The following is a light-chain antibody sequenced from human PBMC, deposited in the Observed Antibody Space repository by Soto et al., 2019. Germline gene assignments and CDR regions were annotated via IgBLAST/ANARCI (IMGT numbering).Light chain of an antibody. CDR2: GAS. V-gene: IGKV3-20*01. CDR3: QQYGSSPPIT. Sequence: IVLTQSPGTLCSFPGEGATLPCRASQSVSSSYLAWYQQKPGQAPRLLVYGASSTATGIPNRFSGSGSGTDFTLTISRLEPEDFAVYYCQQYGSSPPITFGQGTRLEIK. CDR1: QSVSSSY. J-gene: IGKJ5*01.